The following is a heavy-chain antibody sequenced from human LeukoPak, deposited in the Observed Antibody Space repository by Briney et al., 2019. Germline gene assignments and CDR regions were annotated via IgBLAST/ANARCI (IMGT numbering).Heavy chain of an antibody. CDR1: CGFFSGYF. J-gene: IGHJ4*02. CDR3: ARMGGYGRWLRPGAVGY. CDR2: NNHSGST. Sequence: KPSETPVPTCAVHCGFFSGYFWSWSRQPPGKGLGLIGGNNHSGSTNYNPSLKSRVTISVDTSKNQFSLKLSSVTAADTAVYYCARMGGYGRWLRPGAVGYWGQGTLVTVSS. V-gene: IGHV4-34*01. D-gene: IGHD5-12*01.